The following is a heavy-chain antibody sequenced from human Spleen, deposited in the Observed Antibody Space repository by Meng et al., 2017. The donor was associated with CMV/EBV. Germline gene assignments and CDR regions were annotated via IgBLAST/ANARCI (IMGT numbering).Heavy chain of an antibody. CDR1: GFTFSTYA. J-gene: IGHJ5*02. V-gene: IGHV3-30-3*01. CDR3: ARGGYYDSSGQNWFDP. CDR2: ISYDGSNK. Sequence: SGFTFSTYAMHSVRQTPGKGLEWVAVISYDGSNKYYADSVKGRFTISRDNSKNTLHLQMNTLRAEDAAPYYCARGGYYDSSGQNWFDPWGQGTLVTVSS. D-gene: IGHD3-22*01.